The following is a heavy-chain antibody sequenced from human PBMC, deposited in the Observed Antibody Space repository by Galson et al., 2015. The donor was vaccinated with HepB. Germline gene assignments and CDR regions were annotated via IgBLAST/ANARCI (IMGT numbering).Heavy chain of an antibody. Sequence: SLRLSCAASGFTFSSYGMHWVRQAPGKGLEWVAVIWYDGSNKYYADSVKGRFTISRDNSKNTLYLQMNSLRAEDTAVYYCARGGPYDFWSGYYTGGAFDIWGQGTMVTVSS. D-gene: IGHD3-3*01. CDR3: ARGGPYDFWSGYYTGGAFDI. V-gene: IGHV3-33*01. CDR2: IWYDGSNK. J-gene: IGHJ3*02. CDR1: GFTFSSYG.